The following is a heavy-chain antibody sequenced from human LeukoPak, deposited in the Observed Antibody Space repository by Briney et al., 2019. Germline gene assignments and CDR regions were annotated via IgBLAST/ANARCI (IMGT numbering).Heavy chain of an antibody. CDR2: IYSGGST. V-gene: IGHV3-53*01. J-gene: IGHJ4*02. Sequence: GGSLRLSCAASGFTVSSNYMSWVRQAPGKGLEWVSVIYSGGSTYYADSVKGRFTISRDNSKNTLYLQMNSLRAEDTAVYYCVREALKAAFDYWGQGTLVTVSS. CDR1: GFTVSSNY. CDR3: VREALKAAFDY. D-gene: IGHD6-13*01.